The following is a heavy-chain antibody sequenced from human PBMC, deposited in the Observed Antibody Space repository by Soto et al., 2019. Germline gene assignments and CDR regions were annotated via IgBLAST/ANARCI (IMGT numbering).Heavy chain of an antibody. CDR3: ARDRGGYCSSTSCRQTYYYYGMDV. CDR2: IYYSGST. CDR1: GGSISSGGYY. Sequence: PSETLSLTCTVSGGSISSGGYYWSWIRQHPGKGLEWIGYIYYSGSTYYNPSLKSRVTISVDTSKNQFSLKLSSVTAADTAVYYCARDRGGYCSSTSCRQTYYYYGMDVWGQGTTVT. J-gene: IGHJ6*02. D-gene: IGHD2-2*03. V-gene: IGHV4-31*03.